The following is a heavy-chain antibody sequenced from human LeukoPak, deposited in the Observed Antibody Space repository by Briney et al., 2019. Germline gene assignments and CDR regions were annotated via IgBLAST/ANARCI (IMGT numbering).Heavy chain of an antibody. CDR2: IYYSGST. Sequence: KPSETLSLTYTVSGGSTSSSSYYWGWIRQPPGKGLEWIGSIYYSGSTYYNPSLKSRVTISVDTSKNQFSLKLSSVTAADTAVYYCARRVVVAATMIDYWGQGTLVTVSS. CDR1: GGSTSSSSYY. CDR3: ARRVVVAATMIDY. D-gene: IGHD2-15*01. V-gene: IGHV4-39*01. J-gene: IGHJ4*02.